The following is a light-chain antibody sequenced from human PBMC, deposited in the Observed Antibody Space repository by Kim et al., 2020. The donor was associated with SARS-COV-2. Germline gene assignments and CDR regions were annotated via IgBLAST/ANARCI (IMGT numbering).Light chain of an antibody. CDR2: DAS. CDR1: QDITNY. Sequence: DIQMTQSPSSLSAFVGDRVTITCQASQDITNYLHWYQQKPGKAPKLLIYDASNLETGVPSRFSGSGSGTDFTFTISSLQPEDIATYYCQQYDNLPFTFGGGTKLEI. CDR3: QQYDNLPFT. V-gene: IGKV1-33*01. J-gene: IGKJ4*01.